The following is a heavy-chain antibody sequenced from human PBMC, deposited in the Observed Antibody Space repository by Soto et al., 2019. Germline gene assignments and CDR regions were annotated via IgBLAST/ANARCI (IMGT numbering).Heavy chain of an antibody. CDR2: ISAYNGNT. CDR3: ARVWWKQLPVGHYYYGMDV. D-gene: IGHD2-15*01. Sequence: ASVKVSCKASGYTFTSYGISWVRQAPGQGLEWMGWISAYNGNTNYAQKLQGRVTMTTDTSTSTAYMELRSLRSDDTAVYYCARVWWKQLPVGHYYYGMDVGGQGKTVNVS. CDR1: GYTFTSYG. J-gene: IGHJ6*02. V-gene: IGHV1-18*01.